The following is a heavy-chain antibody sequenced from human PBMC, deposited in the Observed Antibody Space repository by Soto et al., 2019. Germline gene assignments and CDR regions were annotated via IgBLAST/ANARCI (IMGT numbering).Heavy chain of an antibody. V-gene: IGHV4-59*01. CDR1: GGSISSYY. Sequence: SETLSLTCTVSGGSISSYYWSWIRQPPGKGLEWIGYIYYSGSTNYNPSLKSRVNISVDTSKNQFSLKLSSVTAADTAVYYCSRVRYFDWSPDTMGGYYFDYWGQGTLVTVSS. D-gene: IGHD3-9*01. J-gene: IGHJ4*02. CDR3: SRVRYFDWSPDTMGGYYFDY. CDR2: IYYSGST.